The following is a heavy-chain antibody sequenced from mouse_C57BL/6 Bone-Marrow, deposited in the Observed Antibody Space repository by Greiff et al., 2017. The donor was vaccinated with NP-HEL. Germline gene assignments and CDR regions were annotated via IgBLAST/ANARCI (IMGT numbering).Heavy chain of an antibody. CDR1: GYAFSSSW. CDR3: ARLRDY. Sequence: QVQLKESGPELVKPGASVKISCKASGYAFSSSWMNWVKQRPGKGLEWIGRIYPGDGDTNYNGKFKGKATLTADNSSSTAYMQLSSLTSEDSAVYFCARLRDYWGKGTTLTVSS. CDR2: IYPGDGDT. J-gene: IGHJ2*01. V-gene: IGHV1-82*01. D-gene: IGHD1-3*01.